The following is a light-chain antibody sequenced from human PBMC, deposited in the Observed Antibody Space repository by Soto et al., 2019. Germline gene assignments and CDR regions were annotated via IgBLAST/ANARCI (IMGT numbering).Light chain of an antibody. CDR3: QQYNNWPRA. CDR2: AAS. V-gene: IGKV1-39*01. Sequence: LLTQSPASLSASVGDRVTITCRASQGISAYLNWYQHKPGKAPQLLIFAASTLQHGVPSRFSGSGSGTEFTLTISSLQSEDFAVYYCQQYNNWPRAFGQGTKVDIK. J-gene: IGKJ1*01. CDR1: QGISAY.